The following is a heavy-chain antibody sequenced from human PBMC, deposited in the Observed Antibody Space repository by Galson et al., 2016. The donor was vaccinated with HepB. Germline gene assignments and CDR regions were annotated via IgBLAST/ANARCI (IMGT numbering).Heavy chain of an antibody. Sequence: SLRLSCAASGFTFSSFWVSWVRQAPGKGLEWVANIKQDGSEKSYVDSVKGRFTISRDNAKNSLFLQMNSLRADDTAVYYCARAIATSYWGQGALVTVSS. D-gene: IGHD5-24*01. V-gene: IGHV3-7*05. CDR3: ARAIATSY. CDR2: IKQDGSEK. J-gene: IGHJ4*02. CDR1: GFTFSSFW.